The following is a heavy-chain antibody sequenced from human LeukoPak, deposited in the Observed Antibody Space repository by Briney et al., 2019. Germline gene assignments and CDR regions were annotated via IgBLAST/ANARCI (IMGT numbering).Heavy chain of an antibody. V-gene: IGHV3-15*01. CDR3: TTVGSSGWGYYYYGMDV. CDR1: GFTFSNAW. CDR2: IKSKTDGGTT. Sequence: GGSLRLSCAASGFTFSNAWMSWVRQAPGKGLEWVGRIKSKTDGGTTDYAAPVKGRFTISRDDSKNTLYLQMNSLKTEDTAVYYCTTVGSSGWGYYYYGMDVWGKGTTVTVSS. J-gene: IGHJ6*04. D-gene: IGHD6-19*01.